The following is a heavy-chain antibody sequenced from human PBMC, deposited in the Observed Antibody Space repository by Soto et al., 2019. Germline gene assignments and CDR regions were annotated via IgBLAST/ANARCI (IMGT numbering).Heavy chain of an antibody. CDR2: ISYDGSNK. V-gene: IGHV3-30-3*01. CDR1: GFTFSSYA. Sequence: PGGSLRLSCAASGFTFSSYAMHWVRQAPGKGLEWVAVISYDGSNKYYADSVKGRFTIPRDNSKNTLYLQMNSLRAEDKAVYYCAGDKRGKVQLWPKTQPGGMDVWGQGTTVTVSS. J-gene: IGHJ6*02. D-gene: IGHD5-18*01. CDR3: AGDKRGKVQLWPKTQPGGMDV.